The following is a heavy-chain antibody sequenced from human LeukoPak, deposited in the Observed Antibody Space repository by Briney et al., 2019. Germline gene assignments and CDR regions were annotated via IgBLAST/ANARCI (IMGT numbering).Heavy chain of an antibody. CDR1: GFTISTYN. J-gene: IGHJ4*02. CDR2: ISDSSTYI. V-gene: IGHV3-21*01. D-gene: IGHD1-7*01. Sequence: GGSLRLSCAASGFTISTYNMNWVRQAPGKGLEWVSSISDSSTYIYYADSVKGRFTISRDNAKNSPYLQMNSLRAEDTAVYYCARDWWTGTTDYFDCWGQGTLVTVSS. CDR3: ARDWWTGTTDYFDC.